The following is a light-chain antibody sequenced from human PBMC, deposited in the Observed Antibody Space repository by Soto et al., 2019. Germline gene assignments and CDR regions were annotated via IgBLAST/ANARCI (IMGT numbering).Light chain of an antibody. Sequence: EIVMTQSPDTLSVSPGERATLSCRASQSVSSNLAWYQQKPGQTPRLLVYGASNRATGIPDRFSGSGSGTDFTLTISRLEPEDFAVYYCQQHGSSPITFGQGTRLEI. CDR1: QSVSSN. CDR3: QQHGSSPIT. CDR2: GAS. J-gene: IGKJ5*01. V-gene: IGKV3-20*01.